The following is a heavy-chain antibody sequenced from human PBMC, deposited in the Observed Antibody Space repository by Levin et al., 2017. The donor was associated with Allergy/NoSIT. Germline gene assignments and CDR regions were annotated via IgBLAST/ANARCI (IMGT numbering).Heavy chain of an antibody. D-gene: IGHD6-19*01. CDR2: IYYSGST. V-gene: IGHV4-61*01. CDR1: GGSVSSGSYY. CDR3: ARDTPPKSSIAVAGSTYWYFDL. Sequence: SETLSLTCTVSGGSVSSGSYYWSWIRQPPGKGLEWIGYIYYSGSTNYNPSLKSRVTISVDTSKNQFSLKLSSVTAADTAVYYCARDTPPKSSIAVAGSTYWYFDLWGRGTLVTVSS. J-gene: IGHJ2*01.